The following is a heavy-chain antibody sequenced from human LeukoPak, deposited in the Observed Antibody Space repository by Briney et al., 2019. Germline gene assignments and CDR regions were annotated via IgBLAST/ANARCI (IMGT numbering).Heavy chain of an antibody. CDR2: INHSGST. CDR1: GGSFSGYY. Sequence: SETLSLTCAVYGGSFSGYYWSWIRQPPGKGLEWIGEINHSGSTNYNPSLKSRVTISVDTSKNQFSLKLSSVTAADTAVYYCASDYGGPYYYYGMDVWGQGTTVTVSS. D-gene: IGHD4-23*01. J-gene: IGHJ6*02. CDR3: ASDYGGPYYYYGMDV. V-gene: IGHV4-34*01.